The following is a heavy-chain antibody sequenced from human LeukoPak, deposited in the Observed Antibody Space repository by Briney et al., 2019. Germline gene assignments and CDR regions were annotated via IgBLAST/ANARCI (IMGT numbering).Heavy chain of an antibody. J-gene: IGHJ4*02. Sequence: GGSLRLSCAASGFTFSSYWMHWVRQAPGKGLVWVSHINNDGSETSYADSVKGRFTISRDNAKNTVYLQMNTLRGEDTAVYYCAKALGGYDFDYWGQGTLVTVSS. CDR2: INNDGSET. CDR1: GFTFSSYW. CDR3: AKALGGYDFDY. D-gene: IGHD3-16*01. V-gene: IGHV3-74*01.